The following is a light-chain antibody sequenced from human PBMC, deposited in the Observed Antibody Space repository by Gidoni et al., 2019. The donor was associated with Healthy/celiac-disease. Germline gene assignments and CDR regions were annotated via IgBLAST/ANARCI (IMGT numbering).Light chain of an antibody. J-gene: IGKJ4*01. CDR1: QGIRND. Sequence: AIQMTQSPSSLSASVGDRVTITCRASQGIRNDLGWYQQKPGKASKLLIYAASSLQSGVPSRFSGSGSGTDFALTSSSLQPEDFATYYCLQDYNYPLTFXGXTKVEIK. V-gene: IGKV1-6*01. CDR3: LQDYNYPLT. CDR2: AAS.